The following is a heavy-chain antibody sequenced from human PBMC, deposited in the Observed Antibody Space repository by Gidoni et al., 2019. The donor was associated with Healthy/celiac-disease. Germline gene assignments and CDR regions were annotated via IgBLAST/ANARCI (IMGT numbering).Heavy chain of an antibody. CDR3: ARGSSFEEHFDY. Sequence: QVQLVESGGGVDQPGRSLSLSCAASGFTFSSYAMHWVRQAPGKGLEWVAVISYDGSNKYYADSVQGRFTISRDNSKNTLYLQMNSLRAEDTAVYYCARGSSFEEHFDYWGQGTLVTVSS. CDR2: ISYDGSNK. J-gene: IGHJ4*02. CDR1: GFTFSSYA. V-gene: IGHV3-30-3*01. D-gene: IGHD3-9*01.